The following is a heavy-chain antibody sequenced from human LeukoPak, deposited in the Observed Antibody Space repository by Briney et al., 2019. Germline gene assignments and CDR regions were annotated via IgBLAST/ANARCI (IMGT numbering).Heavy chain of an antibody. CDR2: IYYRGST. CDR3: ARGHGSGSYYTL. CDR1: GGSIRSGGYY. V-gene: IGHV4-31*03. J-gene: IGHJ4*02. D-gene: IGHD3-10*01. Sequence: SETLSLTCTVSGGSIRSGGYYWYWIRQHPGKGLEWIGNIYYRGSTDYNPSLKSRVAISVDTSKNQFSLKLSSVTAADTAVYYCARGHGSGSYYTLWGQGTLVTVSS.